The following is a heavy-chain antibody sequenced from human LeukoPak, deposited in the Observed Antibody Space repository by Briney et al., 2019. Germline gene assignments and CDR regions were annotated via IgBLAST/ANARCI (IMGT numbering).Heavy chain of an antibody. Sequence: GGSLRLSCAASGFTFSSYGMHWVRQAPGKGLEWVAVISYDGSNKYYADSVKGRFTISRDNSKNTLYLQMNSLRAEDTAVYYCAREYFDWLSMTAFDYWGQGTLVTASS. CDR3: AREYFDWLSMTAFDY. CDR2: ISYDGSNK. J-gene: IGHJ4*02. V-gene: IGHV3-30*03. D-gene: IGHD3-9*01. CDR1: GFTFSSYG.